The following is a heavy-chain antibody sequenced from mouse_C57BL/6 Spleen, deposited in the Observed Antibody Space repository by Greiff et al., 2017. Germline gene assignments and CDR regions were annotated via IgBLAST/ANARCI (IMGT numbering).Heavy chain of an antibody. V-gene: IGHV1-52*01. CDR1: GYTFTSYW. D-gene: IGHD2-2*01. Sequence: QVQLQQPGAELVRPGSSVKLSCKASGYTFTSYWMPWVKQRPIQGLEWIGNIDPSDSETHYNQKFKDKATLTVDKSSSTAYMQLSSLTSEDSAVYYCAREGAYGYDEGYFDYWGQGTTLTVSS. CDR2: IDPSDSET. CDR3: AREGAYGYDEGYFDY. J-gene: IGHJ2*01.